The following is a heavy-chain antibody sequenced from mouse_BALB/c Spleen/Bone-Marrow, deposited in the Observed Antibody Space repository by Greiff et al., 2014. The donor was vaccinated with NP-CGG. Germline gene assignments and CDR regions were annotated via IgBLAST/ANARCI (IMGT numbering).Heavy chain of an antibody. CDR2: ISSGGSYT. D-gene: IGHD2-1*01. Sequence: DVKLVESGGELVKPGGSLKLSCAASGFTFSRYGMSWVRQTPDKRLEWVANISSGGSYTYYPDSVKGRFTISRDNAKNTLYLHMSSLKSEDTAMYYCARQYGNLGVMDYWGQGTSVTVSS. CDR1: GFTFSRYG. J-gene: IGHJ4*01. V-gene: IGHV5-6*02. CDR3: ARQYGNLGVMDY.